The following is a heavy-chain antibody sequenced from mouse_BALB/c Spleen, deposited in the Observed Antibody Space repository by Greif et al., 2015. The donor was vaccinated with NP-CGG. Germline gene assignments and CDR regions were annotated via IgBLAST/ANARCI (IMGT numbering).Heavy chain of an antibody. Sequence: VQLQQPGAELVKPGASVKLSCTASGFNIKDTYMHWVKQRPEQGLEWIGRIDPANGNTKYDPKFQGKATITADSSSNTAYLQLSSLTSEDTAVYYCVIYYYGWYFDVWGAGTTVTVSS. CDR1: GFNIKDTY. V-gene: IGHV14-3*02. D-gene: IGHD1-1*01. CDR2: IDPANGNT. J-gene: IGHJ1*01. CDR3: VIYYYGWYFDV.